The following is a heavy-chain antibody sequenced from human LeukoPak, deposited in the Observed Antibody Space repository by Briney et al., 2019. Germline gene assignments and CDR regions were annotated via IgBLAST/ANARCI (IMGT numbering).Heavy chain of an antibody. CDR1: GGSISSGGYY. D-gene: IGHD2-8*01. V-gene: IGHV4-31*03. Sequence: PSETLSLTCTVSGGSISSGGYYWSWIRQHPGKGLEWIGYIYYSGSTYYNPSLESRVTISVDTSKNQFSLKLSSVTAADTAVYYCASTKNGYFDLWGRGTLVTVSS. CDR2: IYYSGST. CDR3: ASTKNGYFDL. J-gene: IGHJ2*01.